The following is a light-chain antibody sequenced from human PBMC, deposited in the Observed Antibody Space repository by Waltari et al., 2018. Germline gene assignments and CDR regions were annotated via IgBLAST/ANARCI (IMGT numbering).Light chain of an antibody. CDR1: QGISNY. V-gene: IGKV1-9*01. CDR3: QQRNSYQWT. Sequence: QLTPVPSSLSAYVGDRVTVTCRASQGISNYLAWYQQKPGKAPKLLIYAASTLRSGVPSRFSGSGSGTDFTLTIGSLQPEDFATYYCQQRNSYQWTFGQGTKVAIK. CDR2: AAS. J-gene: IGKJ1*01.